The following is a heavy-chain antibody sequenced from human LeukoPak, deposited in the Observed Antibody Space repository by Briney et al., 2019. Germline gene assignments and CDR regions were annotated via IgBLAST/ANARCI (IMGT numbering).Heavy chain of an antibody. CDR3: ATGVCGRLQRAVENSLDY. V-gene: IGHV1-2*02. CDR1: RYTFIDYH. Sequence: ASVKVSCMATRYTFIDYHLHSVGQAPGQGLEWMGWTNPNSGDTNYAQKFQGRVTMTRDTSISTAYMELSRLRSDDTAVYYCATGVCGRLQRAVENSLDYWGQGTLVTVSS. J-gene: IGHJ4*02. CDR2: TNPNSGDT. D-gene: IGHD6-19*01.